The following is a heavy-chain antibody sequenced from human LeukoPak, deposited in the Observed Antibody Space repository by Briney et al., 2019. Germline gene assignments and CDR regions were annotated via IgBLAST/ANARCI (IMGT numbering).Heavy chain of an antibody. CDR2: ISGSGSTI. V-gene: IGHV3-48*03. CDR1: GFTFSNYE. D-gene: IGHD6-13*01. CDR3: AKDREKYSSSWYFDY. Sequence: GGSLRLSCAASGFTFSNYEMNWVRQAPGKGLEWVSYISGSGSTIYYTDSVKGRFTISRDNAKNSLYLQMNSLRAEDTAVYYCAKDREKYSSSWYFDYWGQGTLVTVSS. J-gene: IGHJ4*02.